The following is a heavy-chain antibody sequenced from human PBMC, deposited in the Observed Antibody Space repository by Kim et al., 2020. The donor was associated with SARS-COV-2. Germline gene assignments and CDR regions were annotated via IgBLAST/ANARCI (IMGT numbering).Heavy chain of an antibody. CDR1: GFTFSSYG. D-gene: IGHD3-10*01. Sequence: GGSLRLSCAASGFTFSSYGMHWVRQAPGKGLEWGAVIWYDGSNKYYADSGKGRFTISRDNSKNTLYLQMNSLRAEDTAVYYCAKDLTRPQWFGESPQAYNWFDPWGQGTLVTVSS. CDR3: AKDLTRPQWFGESPQAYNWFDP. J-gene: IGHJ5*02. V-gene: IGHV3-33*06. CDR2: IWYDGSNK.